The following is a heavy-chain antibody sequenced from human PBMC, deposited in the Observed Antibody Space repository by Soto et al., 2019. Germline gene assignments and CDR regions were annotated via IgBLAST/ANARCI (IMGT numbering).Heavy chain of an antibody. CDR1: GFTFDDYA. D-gene: IGHD3-10*01. J-gene: IGHJ6*03. Sequence: GGSLRLSCAASGFTFDDYAMHWVRQAPGKGLEWVSGISWNSGSIGYADSVKGRFTISRDNAKNSLYLQMNSLRAEDTALYYCAKDIKPSWYYPTGSSLDMDVWGKGPTVTVSS. V-gene: IGHV3-9*01. CDR3: AKDIKPSWYYPTGSSLDMDV. CDR2: ISWNSGSI.